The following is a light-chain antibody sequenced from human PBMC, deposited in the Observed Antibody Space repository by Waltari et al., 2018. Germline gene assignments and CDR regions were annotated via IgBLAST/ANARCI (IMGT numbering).Light chain of an antibody. CDR2: LAS. CDR3: MQGLQTPLT. Sequence: EIVMTQSPLSLPVLPGEPAPIPCRLSQSLLHTNGDIYLYWYFQQPGHSPLLLIYLASHRASVVPDRFRGSGSCTDLTLKITRVEAEDVVFYYCMQGLQTPLTFGEGTKLEI. CDR1: QSLLHTNGDIY. V-gene: IGKV2-28*01. J-gene: IGKJ4*01.